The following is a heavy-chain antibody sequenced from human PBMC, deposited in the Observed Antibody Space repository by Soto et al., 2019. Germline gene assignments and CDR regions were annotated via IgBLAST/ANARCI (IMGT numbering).Heavy chain of an antibody. J-gene: IGHJ6*03. CDR2: IYSGGST. CDR1: GFTVSSNY. Sequence: EVQLVESGGGLVQPGGSLRLSCAASGFTVSSNYMSWVRQAPGKGLEWVSVIYSGGSTYYADSVKGRFTISRHNSKNTLYLQMNSLRAEDTAVYYGARVIGTARLGPCYMDVWGKGTTVTVSS. CDR3: ARVIGTARLGPCYMDV. V-gene: IGHV3-53*04. D-gene: IGHD1-26*01.